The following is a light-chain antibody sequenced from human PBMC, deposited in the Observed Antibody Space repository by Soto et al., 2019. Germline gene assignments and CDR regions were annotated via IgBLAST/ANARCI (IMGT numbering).Light chain of an antibody. Sequence: QSALTQPASVSGSPGQSITISCTGTSSDVGSYNLVSWYQQHPGKAPKLMIYEVTKRPSGVSNRFSAFKSGNTASLTISGLQAEDDADYYCCSYAGSSTWVFGGGTKLTV. CDR3: CSYAGSSTWV. J-gene: IGLJ3*02. CDR2: EVT. CDR1: SSDVGSYNL. V-gene: IGLV2-23*02.